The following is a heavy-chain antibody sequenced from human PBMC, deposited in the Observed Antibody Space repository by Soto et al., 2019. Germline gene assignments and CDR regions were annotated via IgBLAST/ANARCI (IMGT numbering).Heavy chain of an antibody. J-gene: IGHJ6*04. V-gene: IGHV3-9*01. CDR1: GFSFHDYA. D-gene: IGHD3-16*01. CDR2: ISWNSGSI. CDR3: AKGGGGGYYYGMDV. Sequence: EVQLVESGGGLVQPGRSLRLSCAGSGFSFHDYAMHWVRQAPGKGLEWVSGISWNSGSIGYADSVKGRFTISRDNANNSLYMQMNSLRAEDTALYYCAKGGGGGYYYGMDVWAKGTTVSVSS.